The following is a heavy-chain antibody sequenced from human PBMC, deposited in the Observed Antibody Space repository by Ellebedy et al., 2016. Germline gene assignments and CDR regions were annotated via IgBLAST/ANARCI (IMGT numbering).Heavy chain of an antibody. CDR3: ARGDTNYGVSTASKPRGDY. CDR2: ISRSGDYT. Sequence: GGSLRLSCAASEFTFSSYSMSWVRQAPGKGLEWVSSISRSGDYTYYGDSVKGRFTISRDNAKNSLYLQMDSLRAEDTALYYCARGDTNYGVSTASKPRGDYWGQGTLVTVSS. V-gene: IGHV3-21*01. D-gene: IGHD3-9*01. CDR1: EFTFSSYS. J-gene: IGHJ4*02.